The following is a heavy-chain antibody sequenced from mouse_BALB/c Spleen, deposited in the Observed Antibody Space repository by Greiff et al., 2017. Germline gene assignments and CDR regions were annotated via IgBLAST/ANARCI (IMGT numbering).Heavy chain of an antibody. Sequence: EVKLVESGPGLVKPSQSLSLTCTVTGYSITSDYAWNWIRQFPGNKLEWMGYISYSGSTSYNPSLKSRISITRDTSKNQFFLQLNSVTTEDTATYYFARFFGFDPLFAYWGQGTLVTV. V-gene: IGHV3-2*02. CDR1: GYSITSDYA. J-gene: IGHJ3*01. CDR3: ARFFGFDPLFAY. D-gene: IGHD2-2*01. CDR2: ISYSGST.